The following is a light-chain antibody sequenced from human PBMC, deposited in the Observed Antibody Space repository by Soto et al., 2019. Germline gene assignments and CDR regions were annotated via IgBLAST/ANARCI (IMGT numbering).Light chain of an antibody. CDR1: QSISSY. J-gene: IGKJ1*01. CDR2: DAS. Sequence: VGDRVTITCRANQSISSYLNWYQQKPGKAPNLLIYDASNLGSGVPPRFSGSGYGTDFTLTITSLQLEDFATYYCQQSDVSPRTFGQGTKVDIK. V-gene: IGKV1-39*01. CDR3: QQSDVSPRT.